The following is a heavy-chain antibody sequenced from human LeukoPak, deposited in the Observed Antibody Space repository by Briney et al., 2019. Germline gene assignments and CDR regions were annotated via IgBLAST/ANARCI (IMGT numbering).Heavy chain of an antibody. V-gene: IGHV3-11*04. D-gene: IGHD2-8*02. Sequence: GGSLRLSCAASGFTFSDYYMTWIRQAPGQGPESISYISSSGGTIFYADSVKGRFTISRDNAKNSVYLQMNSLRAEDTAVYYCATGPSGYFFNYWGQGTLVTVSS. CDR3: ATGPSGYFFNY. CDR1: GFTFSDYY. J-gene: IGHJ4*02. CDR2: ISSSGGTI.